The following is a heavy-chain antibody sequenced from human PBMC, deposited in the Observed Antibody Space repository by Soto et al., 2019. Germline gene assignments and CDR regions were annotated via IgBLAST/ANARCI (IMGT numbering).Heavy chain of an antibody. Sequence: QVQLVQSGAEVKKTGASVKVSCKASGYTFTSYGISWVRQAPGQGREWLGRISAYNGNTNYVQKLQGRVTKTTDTSTSTAYMELRSLRSGDTAVYYCARDQDYGGNPRSYYYFGMDVWGQGTTVTVSS. D-gene: IGHD4-17*01. CDR1: GYTFTSYG. CDR3: ARDQDYGGNPRSYYYFGMDV. V-gene: IGHV1-18*01. CDR2: ISAYNGNT. J-gene: IGHJ6*02.